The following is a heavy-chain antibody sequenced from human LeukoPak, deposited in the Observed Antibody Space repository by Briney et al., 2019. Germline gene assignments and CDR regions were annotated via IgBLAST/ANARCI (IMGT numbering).Heavy chain of an antibody. V-gene: IGHV3-9*01. J-gene: IGHJ6*02. CDR2: ISWNGGSI. CDR1: GFTFDDYA. CDR3: AKAHYYYGMDV. Sequence: GGSLRLSCAASGFTFDDYAWHWVRQAPGKGLEWVSGISWNGGSIVYADSVKGRVTIANNNTKNSLYLQMNSLKAEDTALYYCAKAHYYYGMDVWGQGTTVTVSS.